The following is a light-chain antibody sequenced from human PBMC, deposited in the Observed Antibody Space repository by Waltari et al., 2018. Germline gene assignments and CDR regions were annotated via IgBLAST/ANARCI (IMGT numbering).Light chain of an antibody. J-gene: IGKJ1*01. CDR2: GAS. CDR3: QQYKNWPGA. CDR1: QSVNNN. Sequence: ETVMTQSPATVSVSPGERVTLSCRASQSVNNNLAWYQPKPGQAPRLLIYGASSRATGIPARFSGSGSGTEFTLTISSLQSDDFALYYCQQYKNWPGAFGQGTKVEIK. V-gene: IGKV3-15*01.